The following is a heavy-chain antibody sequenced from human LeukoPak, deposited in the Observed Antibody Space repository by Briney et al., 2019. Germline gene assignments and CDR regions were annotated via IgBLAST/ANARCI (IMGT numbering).Heavy chain of an antibody. V-gene: IGHV4-59*12. Sequence: PSETLSLTCTVSGASINSYYWTWIRQPPGKGLEWIGYIYYGGSTNYSPSLQSRVTISVDTSKNQFSLKLSSVTAADTAVYYCASPKTYYDILTGYRSSWFDPWGQGTLVTVSS. J-gene: IGHJ5*02. CDR2: IYYGGST. CDR3: ASPKTYYDILTGYRSSWFDP. CDR1: GASINSYY. D-gene: IGHD3-9*01.